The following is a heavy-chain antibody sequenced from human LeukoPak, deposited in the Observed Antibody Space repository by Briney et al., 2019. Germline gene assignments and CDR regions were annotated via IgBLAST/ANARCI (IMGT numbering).Heavy chain of an antibody. D-gene: IGHD5-18*01. V-gene: IGHV1-46*01. CDR1: GYTFTSYY. J-gene: IGHJ4*02. CDR2: INPSGGST. CDR3: ARKGRWIQLVDY. Sequence: ASVKVSCKASGYTFTSYYMHWVRQAPGQGLEWMGIINPSGGSTSYAQKFQGRVTMTRNTSISTAYMELSSLRSEDTAVYYCARKGRWIQLVDYWGQGTLVTVSS.